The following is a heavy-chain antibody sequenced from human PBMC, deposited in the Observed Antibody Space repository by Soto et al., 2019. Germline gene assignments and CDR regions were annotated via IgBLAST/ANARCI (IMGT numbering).Heavy chain of an antibody. CDR1: GFTFSSYS. D-gene: IGHD4-17*01. V-gene: IGHV3-21*01. CDR2: ISSSSSYI. Sequence: EVQLVESGGGLVKPGGSLRLSCAASGFTFSSYSMNWARQAPGKGLEWVSSISSSSSYIYFADSVKGRFTISRDNAKNSMXLQMNSLRAEDTAVYYCARMYGDYGLNGNYYGMDVWGQGTTVTVSS. CDR3: ARMYGDYGLNGNYYGMDV. J-gene: IGHJ6*02.